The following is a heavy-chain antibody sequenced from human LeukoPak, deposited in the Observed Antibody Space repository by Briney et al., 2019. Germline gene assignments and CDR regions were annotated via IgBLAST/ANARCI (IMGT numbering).Heavy chain of an antibody. V-gene: IGHV3-30*02. J-gene: IGHJ4*02. D-gene: IGHD3-3*01. CDR3: AKKSSTDYDFWSGDSESDY. CDR1: GFTFSSYG. CDR2: IRYDGSNK. Sequence: GGSLRLSCAASGFTFSSYGMHWVRQAPGKGLEWVAFIRYDGSNKYYADSVKGRFTISRDNSKNTLYLQMNSLRAEDTAVYYCAKKSSTDYDFWSGDSESDYWGQGILVTVSS.